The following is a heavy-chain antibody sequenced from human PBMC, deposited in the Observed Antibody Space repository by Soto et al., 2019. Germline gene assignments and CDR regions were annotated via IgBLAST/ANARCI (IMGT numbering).Heavy chain of an antibody. CDR3: ATDLRKVRGVYGTTPNDY. V-gene: IGHV1-24*01. Sequence: QVQLVQSGAEVKKPGASVKVSCTVSGYTLTELSMHWVRQAPGKGLEWMGGFDPEDGETIYAQKFQGSVTMTEDTSTDTAYMELSSLRSEDTAVYYCATDLRKVRGVYGTTPNDYWGQGTLVTVSS. D-gene: IGHD3-10*01. CDR1: GYTLTELS. J-gene: IGHJ4*02. CDR2: FDPEDGET.